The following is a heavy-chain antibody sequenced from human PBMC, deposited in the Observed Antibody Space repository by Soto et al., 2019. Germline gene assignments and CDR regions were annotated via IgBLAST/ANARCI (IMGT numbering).Heavy chain of an antibody. CDR2: IYYSGST. CDR3: ARTGDIGWGNNGSGVAENKYYYYYLDV. CDR1: GYSISSSNW. V-gene: IGHV4-28*01. J-gene: IGHJ6*03. D-gene: IGHD3-10*01. Sequence: SETLSLTCAVSGYSISSSNWWGWIRQPPGKGLEWIGYIYYSGSTYYNPSLKSRVTMSVDTSKNQFSLKLSSVTAVDTAVYYCARTGDIGWGNNGSGVAENKYYYYYLDVWGKGTTVTVSS.